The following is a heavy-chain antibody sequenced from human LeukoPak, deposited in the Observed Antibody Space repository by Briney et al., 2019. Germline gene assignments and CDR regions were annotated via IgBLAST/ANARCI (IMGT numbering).Heavy chain of an antibody. Sequence: SETPSLPCTVSGGSLNSSNYSWGWIRQPPGEGLEWIGSIFYSGSTYYNPSLKSRVTISVDTSKNQFSLKLNSVAAADTAVYYCARPSRGYSYGLDYWGQGTLVTVSS. CDR1: GGSLNSSNYS. D-gene: IGHD5-18*01. CDR3: ARPSRGYSYGLDY. V-gene: IGHV4-39*01. J-gene: IGHJ4*02. CDR2: IFYSGST.